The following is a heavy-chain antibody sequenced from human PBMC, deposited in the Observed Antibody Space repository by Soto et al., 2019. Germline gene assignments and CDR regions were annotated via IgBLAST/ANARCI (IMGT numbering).Heavy chain of an antibody. CDR3: ARLLTVVAAAFFDY. J-gene: IGHJ4*02. CDR1: GGSISSGDYY. Sequence: ASETLSLTCTVSGGSISSGDYYWSWIRQPPGKGLEWIGYIYYSGSTYYNPSLKSRVTISVDTSKNQFSLKLSSVTAADTAVYYCARLLTVVAAAFFDYWGQGTLVTVSS. CDR2: IYYSGST. D-gene: IGHD2-15*01. V-gene: IGHV4-30-4*01.